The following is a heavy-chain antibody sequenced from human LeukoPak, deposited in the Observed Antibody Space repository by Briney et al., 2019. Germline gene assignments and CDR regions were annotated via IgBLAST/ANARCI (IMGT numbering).Heavy chain of an antibody. CDR1: GDSISSYY. Sequence: SETLSLTCTGSGDSISSYYWSWIRQPPGKGLEWIGYIYYSGSTNYNPSLKSRVTISVDTSKNQFSLKLSSVTAADTAVYYCARGLTAMVLPFDYWGQGTLVTVSS. CDR3: ARGLTAMVLPFDY. CDR2: IYYSGST. D-gene: IGHD5-18*01. V-gene: IGHV4-59*01. J-gene: IGHJ4*02.